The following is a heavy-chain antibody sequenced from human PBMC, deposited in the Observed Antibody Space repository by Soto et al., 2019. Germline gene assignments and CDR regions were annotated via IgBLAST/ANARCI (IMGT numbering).Heavy chain of an antibody. V-gene: IGHV4-59*02. J-gene: IGHJ6*02. CDR2: IYDTGISGYTPST. CDR1: GGSVTSSY. CDR3: ARGEDAFFYYGLDV. Sequence: PXETLSLTCTVSGGSVTSSYGSWIRRPPGKGLEWIAYIYDTGISGYTPSTSYNPSLKSRVTMSVDTSKSQFSLKLTSVTAADTAVYYCARGEDAFFYYGLDVWGQGITVTVSS.